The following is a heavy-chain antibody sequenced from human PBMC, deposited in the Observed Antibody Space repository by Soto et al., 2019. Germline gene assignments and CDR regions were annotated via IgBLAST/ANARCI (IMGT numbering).Heavy chain of an antibody. D-gene: IGHD3-9*01. CDR2: INAGNGNT. CDR3: AKGSQYDILTAHHAFES. Sequence: ASVKVSCKASGYTLTSYAMHWVRQAPGQRLEWMGWINAGNGNTKYSQKFQGRVTITRDTSASTAYMELSSLRADDTAVYYCAKGSQYDILTAHHAFESWGQGTLVTVSS. J-gene: IGHJ4*02. CDR1: GYTLTSYA. V-gene: IGHV1-3*01.